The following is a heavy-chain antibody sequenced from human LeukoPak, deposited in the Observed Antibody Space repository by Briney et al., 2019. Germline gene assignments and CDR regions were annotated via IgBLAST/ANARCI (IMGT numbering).Heavy chain of an antibody. Sequence: SETLSLTCAVSGGSISSGGYSWSWIRQPPGEGLEWIGYIYYSGSTYYNPSLKSRVTISVDTSKNQFSLRLSSVTAADTAVYYCASATYYYDSSGYSSYWGQGTLVTVSS. V-gene: IGHV4-30-4*07. D-gene: IGHD3-22*01. J-gene: IGHJ4*02. CDR3: ASATYYYDSSGYSSY. CDR2: IYYSGST. CDR1: GGSISSGGYS.